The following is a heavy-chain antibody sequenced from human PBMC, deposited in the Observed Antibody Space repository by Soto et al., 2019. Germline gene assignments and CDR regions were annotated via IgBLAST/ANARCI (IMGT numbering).Heavy chain of an antibody. V-gene: IGHV3-21*01. D-gene: IGHD5-18*01. Sequence: EVQLVESGGGLVKPGGSLRLSCAASGFTFSSYSMNWVRQAPGKGLEWVSSISSSSSYIYYADSVKGRFTISRDNAKTSLYLKRTGLRAEDTVVYYWARDQPGYSYGYGLGYGAQGTLVTVSS. CDR3: ARDQPGYSYGYGLGY. CDR2: ISSSSSYI. J-gene: IGHJ4*02. CDR1: GFTFSSYS.